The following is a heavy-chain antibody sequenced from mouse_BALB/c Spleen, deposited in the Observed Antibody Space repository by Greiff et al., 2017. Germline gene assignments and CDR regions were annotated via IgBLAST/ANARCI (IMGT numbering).Heavy chain of an antibody. J-gene: IGHJ4*01. CDR2: INPSSGYT. Sequence: VQLQQSGAELARPGASVKMSCKASGYTFTGYTMHWVKQRPGQGLEWIGYINPSSGYTNYNQKFKDKATLTADKSSSTAYMQLSSLTSEDSAVYYCAGRYDDMAYWGQGTSVTVSS. CDR3: AGRYDDMAY. V-gene: IGHV1-4*01. CDR1: GYTFTGYT.